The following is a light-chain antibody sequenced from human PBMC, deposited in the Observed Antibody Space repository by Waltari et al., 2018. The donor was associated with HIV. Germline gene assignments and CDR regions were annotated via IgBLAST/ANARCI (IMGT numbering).Light chain of an antibody. CDR3: QVWDSSSHHWV. CDR1: NIGSKS. Sequence: SSVLTQPPSVSVAPGQTARITCGGNNIGSKSVHWYRQKPGQAPVVVVYHDSGRPSGIPERFSGSNSGNTSTLTLSRVEAGDEADYYCQVWDSSSHHWVFGGGTKLTVL. V-gene: IGLV3-21*02. CDR2: HDS. J-gene: IGLJ3*02.